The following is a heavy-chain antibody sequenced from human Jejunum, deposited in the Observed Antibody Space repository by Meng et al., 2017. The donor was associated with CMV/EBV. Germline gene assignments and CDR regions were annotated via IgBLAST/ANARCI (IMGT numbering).Heavy chain of an antibody. CDR2: TSTGGTT. J-gene: IGHJ4*02. Sequence: SGFPVINTYMSWVRQAPGKGLEGVAVTSTGGTTYYADSVQGRFTVSRDSLNNTLSLQMNSLSAEDTAFYYCARHLYSFGVVTAIDYWGQGTLVTVSS. V-gene: IGHV3-53*01. CDR1: GFPVINTY. CDR3: ARHLYSFGVVTAIDY. D-gene: IGHD3-3*01.